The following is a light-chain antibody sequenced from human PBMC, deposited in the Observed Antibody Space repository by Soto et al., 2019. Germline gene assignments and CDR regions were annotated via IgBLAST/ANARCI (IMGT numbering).Light chain of an antibody. J-gene: IGKJ1*01. CDR3: QQYNNWPPWT. Sequence: EIVMTQSPATLSVSPGERTTLSCRASQSVGSNLAWYQQKPGQAPMLLIYGASTRATVIPARFSGSGSGTEFTLPISSMQSEEFAVYYCQQYNNWPPWTFGQGTKVDIK. V-gene: IGKV3-15*01. CDR1: QSVGSN. CDR2: GAS.